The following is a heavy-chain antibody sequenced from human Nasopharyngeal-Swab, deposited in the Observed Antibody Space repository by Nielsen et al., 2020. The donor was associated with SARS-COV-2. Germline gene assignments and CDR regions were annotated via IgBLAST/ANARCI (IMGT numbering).Heavy chain of an antibody. Sequence: SLSLSCAASGLTFSSYAMHWVRPAPGNLLEWVAVISYDGSNKYYADSVKGRFTISRDNSKNTLYLQMNSLRAEDTAVYYCARGGCSSTSCYDDYYYYYMDVWGKGTTVTVSS. CDR1: GLTFSSYA. CDR3: ARGGCSSTSCYDDYYYYYMDV. CDR2: ISYDGSNK. J-gene: IGHJ6*03. V-gene: IGHV3-30*04. D-gene: IGHD2-2*01.